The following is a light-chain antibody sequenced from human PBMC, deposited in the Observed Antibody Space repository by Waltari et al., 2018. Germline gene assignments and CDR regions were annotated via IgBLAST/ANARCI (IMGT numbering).Light chain of an antibody. J-gene: IGKJ5*01. CDR3: QQYDNLPIT. Sequence: DIQMTQSPSSLSASVGDRVTITCQASQDIGNYLNWYQQEPGKAPKLLIFEASSLETGVPSTFSGSGSGTDFTFTISSLQPEDIATYYCQQYDNLPITFGQGTRLEIK. V-gene: IGKV1-33*01. CDR1: QDIGNY. CDR2: EAS.